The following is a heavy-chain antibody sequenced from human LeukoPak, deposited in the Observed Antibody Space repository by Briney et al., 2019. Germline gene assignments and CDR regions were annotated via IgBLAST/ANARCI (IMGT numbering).Heavy chain of an antibody. CDR2: INPSGGSP. CDR3: ARDHVPDYVGIDY. J-gene: IGHJ4*02. Sequence: GASVKVSCKASGYTFTTYYMHWVRQAPGQGLEWMGVINPSGGSPSYAQKFQGRVTMTRDTSTSTVYMELSSLRSEDTAVYYCARDHVPDYVGIDYWGQGTLVTVSS. CDR1: GYTFTTYY. D-gene: IGHD3-16*01. V-gene: IGHV1-46*01.